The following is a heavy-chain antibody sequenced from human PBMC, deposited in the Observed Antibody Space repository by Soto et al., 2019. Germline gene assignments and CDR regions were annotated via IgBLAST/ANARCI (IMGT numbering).Heavy chain of an antibody. CDR2: IYYSGST. J-gene: IGHJ5*02. V-gene: IGHV4-59*01. Sequence: TLSLTCTVSGGSISSYYWSWIRQPPGKGLEWIGYIYYSGSTNYNPSLKSRVTISVDTSKNQFSLKLSSVTAADTAVYYCARLSRWFDPWGQGTLVTVSS. CDR3: ARLSRWFDP. CDR1: GGSISSYY.